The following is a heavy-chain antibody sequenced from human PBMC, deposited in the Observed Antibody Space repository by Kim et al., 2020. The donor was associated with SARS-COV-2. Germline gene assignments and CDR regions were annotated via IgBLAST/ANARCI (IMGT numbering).Heavy chain of an antibody. Sequence: ASVKVSCKASGYTFTSYAMHWVRQAPGQRLEWMGWINAGNGNTKYSQKFQGRVTITRDTSASTAYMELSSLRSEDTAVYYCARGTYYIWGSYRSSPMYYWGQGTLVTVSS. CDR2: INAGNGNT. V-gene: IGHV1-3*01. CDR1: GYTFTSYA. J-gene: IGHJ4*02. CDR3: ARGTYYIWGSYRSSPMYY. D-gene: IGHD3-16*02.